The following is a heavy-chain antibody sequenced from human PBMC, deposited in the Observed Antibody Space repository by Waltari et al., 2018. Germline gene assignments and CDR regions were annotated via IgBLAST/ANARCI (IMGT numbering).Heavy chain of an antibody. CDR2: ITPFNGNT. J-gene: IGHJ3*02. D-gene: IGHD3-22*01. V-gene: IGHV1-45*02. Sequence: QMQLVQSGAEVKQTGSSVKVSCKASGYTFTYRYLHWVRQAPGQALEWMGWITPFNGNTNYAQKFQDRVTITRDRSMSTAYMELSSLRSEDTAMYYCARFGDSSGDDAFDIWGQGTMVTVSS. CDR1: GYTFTYRY. CDR3: ARFGDSSGDDAFDI.